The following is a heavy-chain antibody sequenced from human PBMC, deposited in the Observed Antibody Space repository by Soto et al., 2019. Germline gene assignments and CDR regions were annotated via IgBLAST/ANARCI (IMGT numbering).Heavy chain of an antibody. J-gene: IGHJ6*03. V-gene: IGHV1-69*01. CDR1: GGTLSNRA. CDR2: LIPMFGTI. D-gene: IGHD3-16*01. Sequence: QVQLVQSGAEVKKPGSSVKVSCKTSGGTLSNRAISWVRQAPGQGLEWMGGLIPMFGTINYAQKFQARITIPAYESTNTTYLELGSLSSEDTAMYYWAMDGGFRAVITTYGMDIWGKGSTVTVSS. CDR3: AMDGGFRAVITTYGMDI.